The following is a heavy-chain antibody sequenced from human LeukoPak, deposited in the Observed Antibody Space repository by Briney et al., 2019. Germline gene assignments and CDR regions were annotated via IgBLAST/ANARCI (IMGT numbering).Heavy chain of an antibody. V-gene: IGHV4-39*07. CDR1: GGSISSSNYY. D-gene: IGHD2-2*01. CDR2: IYHSGST. Sequence: SETLSLTCTVSGGSISSSNYYWGWIRQPPGKGLEWIGSIYHSGSTYYNPSLKSRVTISVDTSKNQFSLKLSSVTAADTAVYYCARGGVPATAIDYWGQGTLVTVSS. J-gene: IGHJ4*02. CDR3: ARGGVPATAIDY.